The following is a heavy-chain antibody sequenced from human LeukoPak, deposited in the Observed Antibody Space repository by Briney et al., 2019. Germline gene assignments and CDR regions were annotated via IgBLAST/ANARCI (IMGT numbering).Heavy chain of an antibody. J-gene: IGHJ1*01. CDR2: ISAYNGYT. D-gene: IGHD4-11*01. CDR1: GYTFTNYG. V-gene: IGHV1-18*01. Sequence: ASVKVSCKASGYTFTNYGVSWVRQAPGQGLEWMGWISAYNGYTNYAQKFQFRVTMSTDTSTSTAYMELRGLTSDDTAVYYCARDKAVTTERTQYFHHWGQGTLVTVSS. CDR3: ARDKAVTTERTQYFHH.